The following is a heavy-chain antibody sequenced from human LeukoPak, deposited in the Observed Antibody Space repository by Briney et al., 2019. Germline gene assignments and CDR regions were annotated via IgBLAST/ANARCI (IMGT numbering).Heavy chain of an antibody. CDR1: GFTFSSYS. V-gene: IGHV3-21*01. J-gene: IGHJ2*01. CDR2: ISSSSSYI. CDR3: ARESATGTSWVGGYFDL. D-gene: IGHD1-1*01. Sequence: GGSLRLSCAASGFTFSSYSMNWVRQAPGKGLEWVSSISSSSSYIYYADSVKGRFTISRDNAKNSLYLQMNSLRAEDTAVYYCARESATGTSWVGGYFDLWGRGTLITVSS.